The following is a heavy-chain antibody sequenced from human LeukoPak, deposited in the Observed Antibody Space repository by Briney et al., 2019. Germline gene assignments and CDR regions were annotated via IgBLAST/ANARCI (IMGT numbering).Heavy chain of an antibody. V-gene: IGHV3-23*01. CDR2: ISDSGGIT. J-gene: IGHJ4*02. Sequence: GGSLRLSCAVSGITLSNYGMSWVRQAPGKGLELVAGISDSGGITKYADSVKGRFTISRDNSKNTLYLQMSSLRAEDTAVYFCAKRGVVIRVILVGFHKEAYYFDSWGQGALVTVSS. CDR3: AKRGVVIRVILVGFHKEAYYFDS. D-gene: IGHD3-22*01. CDR1: GITLSNYG.